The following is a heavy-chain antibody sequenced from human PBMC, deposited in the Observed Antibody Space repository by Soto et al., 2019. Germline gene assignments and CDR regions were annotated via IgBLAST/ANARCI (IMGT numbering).Heavy chain of an antibody. CDR1: GGTFSSSA. Sequence: QVQLVQSGAEMKEPGSSVKVSCKTSGGTFSSSAISWLRQAPGQGLEWMGGIIPLFRTPDYAQKFQGRVTIAADESTITAYMELRSLRSEDTAVYYCARDNDRLQLGGNYYYILEVWGQGTTITVSS. CDR2: IIPLFRTP. D-gene: IGHD4-4*01. V-gene: IGHV1-69*12. CDR3: ARDNDRLQLGGNYYYILEV. J-gene: IGHJ6*02.